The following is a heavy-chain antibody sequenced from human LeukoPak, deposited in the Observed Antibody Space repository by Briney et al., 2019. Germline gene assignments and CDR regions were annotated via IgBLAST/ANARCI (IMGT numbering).Heavy chain of an antibody. CDR2: IKSKFDGGTT. V-gene: IGHV3-15*01. Sequence: PGGSLRLSCAASGFTFSNAWMTWVRQAPGKGLEWVGRIKSKFDGGTTDYAAPVKGRFTISRDDSKNTLYLQMSSLKTEDTAAYYCTTLASRSPYYYHGMDVWGQGTTVTVSS. CDR3: TTLASRSPYYYHGMDV. CDR1: GFTFSNAW. J-gene: IGHJ6*02.